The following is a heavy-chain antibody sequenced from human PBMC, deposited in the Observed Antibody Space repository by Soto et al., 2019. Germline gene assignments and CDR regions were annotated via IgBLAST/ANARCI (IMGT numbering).Heavy chain of an antibody. CDR2: ISAYNGNT. J-gene: IGHJ4*02. D-gene: IGHD3-3*01. Sequence: ASVKVSCKASGYTFTSYGISWVRQAPGQGLEWMGWISAYNGNTNYAQKLQGRVTMTTDTSTSTAYMELRSLRSDDTAVYYCAGDPRHITIFGVVTSPFDYLGQGTLVTV. CDR3: AGDPRHITIFGVVTSPFDY. V-gene: IGHV1-18*01. CDR1: GYTFTSYG.